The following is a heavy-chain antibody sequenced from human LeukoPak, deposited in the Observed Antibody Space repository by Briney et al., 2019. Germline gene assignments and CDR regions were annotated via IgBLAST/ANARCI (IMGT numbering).Heavy chain of an antibody. J-gene: IGHJ4*02. D-gene: IGHD6-13*01. Sequence: GGSLRLSCAASGFTFSSYGMHWVRQAPGKGLEWVAFIRYDGSNKYYADSVKGRFTISRDNSKNTLYLQMNSLRAEDTAVYYCAREAGAAAAYFDYWGQGTLVTVSS. V-gene: IGHV3-30*02. CDR3: AREAGAAAAYFDY. CDR2: IRYDGSNK. CDR1: GFTFSSYG.